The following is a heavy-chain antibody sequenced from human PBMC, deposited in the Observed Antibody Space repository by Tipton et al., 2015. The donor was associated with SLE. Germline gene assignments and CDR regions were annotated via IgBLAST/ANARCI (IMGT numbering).Heavy chain of an antibody. J-gene: IGHJ5*02. D-gene: IGHD6-13*01. CDR1: GYSISSEYY. V-gene: IGHV4-38-2*01. Sequence: TLSLTCAVSGYSISSEYYWGWIRQPPGKGLEWIGLLYQSGSTFYNPSLIGRVTISLDTSKNQLYLTLSSVTAADTAAYYCARHVGSNWYWALDPWGQGTLVTVSS. CDR3: ARHVGSNWYWALDP. CDR2: LYQSGST.